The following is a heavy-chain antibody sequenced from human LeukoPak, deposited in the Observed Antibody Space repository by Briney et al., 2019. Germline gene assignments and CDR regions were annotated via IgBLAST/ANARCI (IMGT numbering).Heavy chain of an antibody. CDR3: ARQFSGWTTY. CDR1: GFTFSNYY. CDR2: ISPSSSAI. J-gene: IGHJ4*02. D-gene: IGHD6-19*01. V-gene: IGHV3-48*02. Sequence: PGGSLRLSCAASGFTFSNYYMNWVRQAPGKGLEWVSSISPSSSAIYYADSVKGRFTISRDNAENSVYLQMNSLRDEDTAVCYCARQFSGWTTYWGQGTLVTVSS.